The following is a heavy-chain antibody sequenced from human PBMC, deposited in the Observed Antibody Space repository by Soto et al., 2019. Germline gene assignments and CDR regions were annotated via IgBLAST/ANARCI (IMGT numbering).Heavy chain of an antibody. D-gene: IGHD2-15*01. Sequence: QVQLQQWGAGLLKPSETLSLTCAVYGGSFSGYYWSWIRQPPGKGLEWIGEINHSGSTNYNPSLKSRVTISVDTSKNQFSLKLSSVTAADTAVYYCARGGYGGCDAFDIWGQGTMVTVSS. V-gene: IGHV4-34*01. CDR1: GGSFSGYY. J-gene: IGHJ3*02. CDR2: INHSGST. CDR3: ARGGYGGCDAFDI.